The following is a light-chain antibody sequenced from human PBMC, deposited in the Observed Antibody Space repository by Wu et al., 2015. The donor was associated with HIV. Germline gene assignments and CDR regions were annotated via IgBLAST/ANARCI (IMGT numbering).Light chain of an antibody. J-gene: IGKJ1*01. Sequence: EIVLTQSPGTLSLSPGERATLSCRASQSISSDYLAWYQQKPGQAPRLLIYASSSRASGIPDRFSGGGSGTDFTLTISRLEPEDFAVYYCHQYGYSPPTFGQGTKVEIK. V-gene: IGKV3-20*01. CDR2: ASS. CDR1: QSISSDY. CDR3: HQYGYSPPT.